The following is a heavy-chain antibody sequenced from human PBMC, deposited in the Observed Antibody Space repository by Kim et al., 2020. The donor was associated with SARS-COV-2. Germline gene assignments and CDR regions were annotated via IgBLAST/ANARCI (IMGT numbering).Heavy chain of an antibody. CDR1: GFTFSSYA. V-gene: IGHV3-64D*06. J-gene: IGHJ6*02. Sequence: GGSLRLSCSASGFTFSSYAMHWVRQAPGKGLEYVSAISSNGGSTYYADSVKGRFTISRDNSKNTLYLQMSSLRAEDTAVYYCVKDALFIVVVPAAPSYYYYGMDVWGQGTTVTVSS. CDR2: ISSNGGST. CDR3: VKDALFIVVVPAAPSYYYYGMDV. D-gene: IGHD2-2*01.